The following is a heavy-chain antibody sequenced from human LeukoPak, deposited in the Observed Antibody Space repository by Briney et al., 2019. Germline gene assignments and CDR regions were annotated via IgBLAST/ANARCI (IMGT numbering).Heavy chain of an antibody. J-gene: IGHJ5*02. CDR2: IYYSGST. Sequence: PSETLSLTCTVSGGSISSYYWSWIRQPPGKGLEWIGYIYYSGSTNYNPSLKSRVTISVDTSKNQFSLKLSSVTAADTAVYYCARDYRYYDFWNGYYTGRGWFDPWGQGTLVTDSS. D-gene: IGHD3-3*01. CDR3: ARDYRYYDFWNGYYTGRGWFDP. CDR1: GGSISSYY. V-gene: IGHV4-59*01.